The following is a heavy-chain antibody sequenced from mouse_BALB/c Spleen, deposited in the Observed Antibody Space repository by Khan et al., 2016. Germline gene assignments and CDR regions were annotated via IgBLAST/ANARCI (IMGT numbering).Heavy chain of an antibody. J-gene: IGHJ2*01. Sequence: QVQLKESGAELAKPGASVKMSCKATGYTFTTYWMHWVKQRPGQGLEWIGYINPTSGYTDYNEKFKDRATLSADKSSSTAYMQLSSLTSEGSANSYCTRDRIDYWGQGTTLTVSS. CDR2: INPTSGYT. CDR3: TRDRIDY. V-gene: IGHV1-7*01. CDR1: GYTFTTYW.